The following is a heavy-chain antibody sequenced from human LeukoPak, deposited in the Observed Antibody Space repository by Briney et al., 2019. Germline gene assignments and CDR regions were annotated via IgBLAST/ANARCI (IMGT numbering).Heavy chain of an antibody. D-gene: IGHD3-22*01. Sequence: GGSLRLSCAASGFTFSRYGMHWVRQAPGKGLEWVADIWYDGSNKYYADSVKGRFTISRDNSKNTLYLQMNSLRAEDTAVYYCARERYYYDSSGYYGYWGQGTLVTVSS. CDR1: GFTFSRYG. J-gene: IGHJ4*02. CDR2: IWYDGSNK. V-gene: IGHV3-33*01. CDR3: ARERYYYDSSGYYGY.